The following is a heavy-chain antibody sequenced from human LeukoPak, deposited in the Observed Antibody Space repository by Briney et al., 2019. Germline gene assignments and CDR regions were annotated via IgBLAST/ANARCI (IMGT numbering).Heavy chain of an antibody. Sequence: PSETLSLTCTVSGGSISSYYWSWIRQPPGKGLEWIGCIYYSGSTNYNPSLKSRVTISVDTSKNQFSLKLSSVTAADTAVYYCARDRAYCSGGSCYDDAFDIWGQGTMVTVSS. CDR3: ARDRAYCSGGSCYDDAFDI. J-gene: IGHJ3*02. D-gene: IGHD2-15*01. V-gene: IGHV4-59*01. CDR1: GGSISSYY. CDR2: IYYSGST.